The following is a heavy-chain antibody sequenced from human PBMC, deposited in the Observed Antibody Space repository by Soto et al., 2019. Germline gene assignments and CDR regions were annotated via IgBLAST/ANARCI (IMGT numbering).Heavy chain of an antibody. V-gene: IGHV1-69*01. CDR3: ARGGTAYYYGMDI. D-gene: IGHD1-1*01. CDR2: IIPVFGS. Sequence: QVQPVQSGAEVKKSGSSVKVSCKASGGTFSNYAINWVRQAPGQGLLWLGGIIPVFGSRYAQKFQGRVTITADETMTTAYMELRSLISEDTAVYYCARGGTAYYYGMDIWGQGTTFTVSS. CDR1: GGTFSNYA. J-gene: IGHJ6*02.